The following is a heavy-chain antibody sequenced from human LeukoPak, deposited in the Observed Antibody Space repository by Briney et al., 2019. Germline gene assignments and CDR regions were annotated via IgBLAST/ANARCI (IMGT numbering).Heavy chain of an antibody. J-gene: IGHJ3*01. V-gene: IGHV3-23*01. CDR1: GFTFRSYA. CDR2: ISGSGAKT. Sequence: GGSLRLSCEASGFTFRSYAMTWVRQAPGKGLEWVSAISGSGAKTYYADSVKGRFTISRDNSRNTLNLQMNSLRVEDTAVYYCAQGDSYYDFLLSVWGQGTMVTVSS. D-gene: IGHD3-3*01. CDR3: AQGDSYYDFLLSV.